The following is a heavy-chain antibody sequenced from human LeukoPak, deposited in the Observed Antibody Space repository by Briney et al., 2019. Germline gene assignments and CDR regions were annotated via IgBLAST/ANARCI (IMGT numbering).Heavy chain of an antibody. CDR1: GFIFRSYN. D-gene: IGHD3-16*01. Sequence: PGGSLRLSCAASGFIFRSYNMYWVRQAPGKGPEWVSSITSSSSYIFYADSVKGRFTVSRDDATNSVYLEMNSLRVEDTAVYYCARGGDKRLARNWFDPWGQGTVVTVSS. V-gene: IGHV3-21*01. CDR3: ARGGDKRLARNWFDP. CDR2: ITSSSSYI. J-gene: IGHJ5*02.